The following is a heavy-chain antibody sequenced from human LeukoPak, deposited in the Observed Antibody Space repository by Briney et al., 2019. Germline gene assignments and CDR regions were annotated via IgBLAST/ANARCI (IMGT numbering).Heavy chain of an antibody. V-gene: IGHV1-18*01. D-gene: IGHD3-10*01. CDR3: GSGSYYRITH. J-gene: IGHJ4*02. Sequence: ASVKVSCKASGYTFTSYGISWVRQAPGQGLEWMGWISAYDGNTNYAQKFQGRVTMTTDTSTSTAYMELRSLRSDDTAVYYCGSGSYYRITHWGQGTLVTVSS. CDR1: GYTFTSYG. CDR2: ISAYDGNT.